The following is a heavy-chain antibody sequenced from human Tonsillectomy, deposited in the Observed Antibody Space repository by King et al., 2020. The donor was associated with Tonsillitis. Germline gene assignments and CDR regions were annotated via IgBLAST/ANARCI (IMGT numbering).Heavy chain of an antibody. Sequence: VQLVESGGGVVQPGRSLRLSCAASGFTFSSYAMHWVRQAPGKGLEWVAVISYDGSNKYYADSVKGRFTISRDNSKNTLYLQMNSLGAEDTAVYYCAREGYSTSTTGNWFDPWGQGTLVTVSS. CDR1: GFTFSSYA. V-gene: IGHV3-30*04. J-gene: IGHJ5*02. CDR3: AREGYSTSTTGNWFDP. D-gene: IGHD4-17*01. CDR2: ISYDGSNK.